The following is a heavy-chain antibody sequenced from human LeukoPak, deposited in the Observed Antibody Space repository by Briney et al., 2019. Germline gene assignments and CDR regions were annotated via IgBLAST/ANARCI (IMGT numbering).Heavy chain of an antibody. J-gene: IGHJ4*02. V-gene: IGHV3-9*01. CDR3: AKDLVRGSPAGMDY. CDR1: GFTFDDYA. CDR2: ISWNSGSI. Sequence: GGSLRLSCAASGFTFDDYAMHWVRHAPGKGLEWVSGISWNSGSIGYADSVKGRFTISRDNAKNSLYLQMNSLRAEDTALYYCAKDLVRGSPAGMDYWGQGTLVTVSS. D-gene: IGHD2-2*01.